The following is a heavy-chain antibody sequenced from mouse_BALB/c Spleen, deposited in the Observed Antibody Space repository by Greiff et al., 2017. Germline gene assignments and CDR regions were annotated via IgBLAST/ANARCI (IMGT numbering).Heavy chain of an antibody. J-gene: IGHJ4*01. CDR2: IHYSGST. CDR1: GYSITSGYS. V-gene: IGHV3-1*02. Sequence: EVKLQESGPDLVKPSQSLSLTCTVTGYSITSGYSWQWIRQFPGNKLEWMGYIHYSGSTNYNPSLKSRISITRDTSKNQFFLQLNSVTTEDTATYYCARNGNYYAMDYWGQGTSVTVSS. D-gene: IGHD2-1*01. CDR3: ARNGNYYAMDY.